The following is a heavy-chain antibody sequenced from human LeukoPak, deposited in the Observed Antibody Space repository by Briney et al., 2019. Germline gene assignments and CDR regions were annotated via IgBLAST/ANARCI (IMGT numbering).Heavy chain of an antibody. Sequence: SETLSLTCTVSGGSISRSSYYWGWIRQPPGKGLEWIGSIYYSGSTYYNPSLKSRVTISVDTSKNQFSLKLTSVTAADTAVYYCATPLGYCYTTDCPEDYWGQGTLVTVSA. J-gene: IGHJ4*02. CDR3: ATPLGYCYTTDCPEDY. CDR2: IYYSGST. V-gene: IGHV4-39*01. D-gene: IGHD2-15*01. CDR1: GGSISRSSYY.